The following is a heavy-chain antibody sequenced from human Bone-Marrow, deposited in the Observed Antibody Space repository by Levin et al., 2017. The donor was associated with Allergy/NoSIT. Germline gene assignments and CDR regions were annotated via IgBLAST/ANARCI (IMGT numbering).Heavy chain of an antibody. Sequence: GGSLRLSCAASEFTFSNYWMHWVRQAPGKGLVWVSRINSDGSDSSYADSVKGRFSISRDNAKNTLYLQMNSLRAEDTAVYYCARSGYSSTWYGDYYYYYMDVWGKGTAVTVSS. CDR2: INSDGSDS. V-gene: IGHV3-74*01. CDR3: ARSGYSSTWYGDYYYYYMDV. CDR1: EFTFSNYW. J-gene: IGHJ6*03. D-gene: IGHD6-13*01.